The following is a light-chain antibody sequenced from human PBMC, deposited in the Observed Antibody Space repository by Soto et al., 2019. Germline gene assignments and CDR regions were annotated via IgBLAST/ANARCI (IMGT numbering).Light chain of an antibody. CDR3: QQYNNWRT. J-gene: IGKJ1*01. V-gene: IGKV3-15*01. CDR2: GAS. Sequence: EKGMTQSPATMSVSPGERVTLSCRASQSVSSNLAWYQQKPGQAPRLLIYGASTRATGIPARFSGSGSGTEFTLTISSLQSEDFAIYYCQQYNNWRTFGQGTKVEIK. CDR1: QSVSSN.